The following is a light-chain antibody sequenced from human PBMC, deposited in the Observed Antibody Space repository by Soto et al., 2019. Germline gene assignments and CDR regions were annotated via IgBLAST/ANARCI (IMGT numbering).Light chain of an antibody. CDR2: DAS. CDR1: QSVTNSY. V-gene: IGKV3-20*01. Sequence: IVLTQSPDTLSLSPGERATLSCRASQSVTNSYLAWYQQKHGQAPRLLIYDASSRATGIPDRFSGSGSGAEYTLTISRLEPEDFAVYSCQQYGFSPITFGQGTRLEIK. CDR3: QQYGFSPIT. J-gene: IGKJ5*01.